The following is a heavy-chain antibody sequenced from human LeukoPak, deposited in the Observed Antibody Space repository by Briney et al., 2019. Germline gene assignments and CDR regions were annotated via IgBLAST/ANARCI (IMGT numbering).Heavy chain of an antibody. CDR1: GFTFDDYA. CDR3: ATSGSYHRYFQH. D-gene: IGHD1-26*01. V-gene: IGHV3-9*01. CDR2: ISWNSGSI. Sequence: GGSLRLSCAASGFTFDDYAMHWVRQAPGKGLEWVSGISWNSGSIGYADSVKGRFTISRDNAKNSLYLQMNSLRAEDTALYYCATSGSYHRYFQHWGQGTLVTVSS. J-gene: IGHJ1*01.